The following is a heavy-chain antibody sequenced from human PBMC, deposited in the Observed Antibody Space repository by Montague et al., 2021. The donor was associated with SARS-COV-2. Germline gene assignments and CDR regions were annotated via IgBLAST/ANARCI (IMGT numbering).Heavy chain of an antibody. D-gene: IGHD3-9*01. V-gene: IGHV3-74*01. CDR1: GFTFSSYW. Sequence: SLRLSCAASGFTFSSYWMHWDRQAPGKGLVWVSRINSDGSSTSYADSVKGRFTISRDNAKNTLYLQMNSLRAEDTAVYYCARDGVLRYFDWSPYYHNYMDVWGKGTTVTVSS. CDR2: INSDGSST. CDR3: ARDGVLRYFDWSPYYHNYMDV. J-gene: IGHJ6*03.